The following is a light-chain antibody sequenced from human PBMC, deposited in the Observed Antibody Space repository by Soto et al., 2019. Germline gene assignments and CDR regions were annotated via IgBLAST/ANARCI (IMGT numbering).Light chain of an antibody. CDR3: SSYAGSNNLL. V-gene: IGLV2-8*01. CDR2: EVN. J-gene: IGLJ2*01. Sequence: QSVLTQLPSASGSPGQSVTISCTGTSSDVGGYNYVSWYQQYPGKAPKLMIYEVNKRPSGVPDRFSGSKSGNTASLTVSGLQAEDEADYYCSSYAGSNNLLFGGGTKLTVL. CDR1: SSDVGGYNY.